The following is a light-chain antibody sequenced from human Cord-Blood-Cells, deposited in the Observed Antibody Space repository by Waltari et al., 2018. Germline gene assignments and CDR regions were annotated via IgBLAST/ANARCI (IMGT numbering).Light chain of an antibody. CDR1: QSVSSN. J-gene: IGKJ4*01. V-gene: IGKV3-15*01. CDR3: QQYNNWPPLT. Sequence: IVSTQSPPPLPASPGERATLSCRASQSVSSNLPWYQQKPGQAPRLLIYGASTRATGIPARFSGSGSGTEFTLTISSLQSEDFAVYYCQQYNNWPPLTFGGGTKVEIK. CDR2: GAS.